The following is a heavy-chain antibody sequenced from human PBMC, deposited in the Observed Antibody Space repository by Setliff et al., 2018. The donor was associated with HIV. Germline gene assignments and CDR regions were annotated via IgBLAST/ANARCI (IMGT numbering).Heavy chain of an antibody. CDR2: INHHKHT. J-gene: IGHJ5*02. D-gene: IGHD6-19*01. CDR3: ARPRRVRSRAWYWFDI. Sequence: SETLSLTCVVYGGSFGGYYWSWIRQPPGKGLEWIGEINHHKHTNYNPSLKSRVTMSVDTSKNQFSLNLFSVTAADTAVYYCARPRRVRSRAWYWFDIWGQGTLVTVSS. V-gene: IGHV4-34*01. CDR1: GGSFGGYY.